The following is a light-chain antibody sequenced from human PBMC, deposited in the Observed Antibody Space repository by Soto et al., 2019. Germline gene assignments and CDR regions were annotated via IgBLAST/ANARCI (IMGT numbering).Light chain of an antibody. J-gene: IGLJ2*01. CDR3: QSYDSSLSHGV. Sequence: QSVLTQPPSVSGAPGQRVTISCTGSSSNIGAGYDVHWYQHLPGTAPKLLIYGNNNRPSGVPDRLSGSKSGTSASLAITGLQAGDEADYYCQSYDSSLSHGVFGGGTKLTVL. V-gene: IGLV1-40*01. CDR1: SSNIGAGYD. CDR2: GNN.